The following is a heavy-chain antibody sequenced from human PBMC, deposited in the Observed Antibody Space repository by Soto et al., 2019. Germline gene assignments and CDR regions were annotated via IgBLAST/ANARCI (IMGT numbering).Heavy chain of an antibody. CDR2: ISGSGGST. D-gene: IGHD3-22*01. CDR1: GFTFSSYA. Sequence: HPGGSLRLSCAASGFTFSSYAMSWVRQAPGKGLEWVPAISGSGGSTYYADSVKGRFTISRDNSKNTLYLQMNSLRAEDTAVYYCAKDQYYDSSGYSFPWGQGTLVTVSS. J-gene: IGHJ4*02. CDR3: AKDQYYDSSGYSFP. V-gene: IGHV3-23*01.